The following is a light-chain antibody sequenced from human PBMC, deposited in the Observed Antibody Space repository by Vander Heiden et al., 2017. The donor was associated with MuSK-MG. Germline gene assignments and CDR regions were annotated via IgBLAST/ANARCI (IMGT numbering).Light chain of an antibody. J-gene: IGKJ1*01. Sequence: EIVITQSPATLSVSPGERATLSCRASQSVSSNLAWYQQKPGQAPRLLIYGASTRATGIPARFSGSGSGTEFTLTISSLQSEDFAVYYCQQYNNWPLPWTFGQGTKVEIK. V-gene: IGKV3-15*01. CDR3: QQYNNWPLPWT. CDR2: GAS. CDR1: QSVSSN.